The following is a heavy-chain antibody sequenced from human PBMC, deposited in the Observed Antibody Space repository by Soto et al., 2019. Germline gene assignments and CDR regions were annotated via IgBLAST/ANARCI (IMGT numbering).Heavy chain of an antibody. Sequence: QVQLLQSGAEVKKPGSSVKVSCKASGGTFSSYAISWVRQAPGQGLEWMGGIIRIFGTANYAQKFQGRVTITADESTSTAYMELSSLRSEDTAVYYCARVEGLEWRTRCQFDPWGQGTLVTVSS. V-gene: IGHV1-69*01. CDR1: GGTFSSYA. CDR2: IIRIFGTA. J-gene: IGHJ5*02. D-gene: IGHD3-3*01. CDR3: ARVEGLEWRTRCQFDP.